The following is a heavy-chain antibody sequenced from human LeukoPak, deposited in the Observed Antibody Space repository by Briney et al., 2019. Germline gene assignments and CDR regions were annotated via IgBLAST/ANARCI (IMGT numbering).Heavy chain of an antibody. CDR3: ARDIVWGSYRYYAFDI. Sequence: PSETLSLTCTVSGGSISSYYWSWIRQPPGKGLEWIGYIYYSGSTNYNPSLKSRVTISVDTSKNQFSLKLSSVTAADTAVYYCARDIVWGSYRYYAFDIWGQGTMVTVSS. V-gene: IGHV4-59*01. CDR2: IYYSGST. D-gene: IGHD3-16*02. CDR1: GGSISSYY. J-gene: IGHJ3*02.